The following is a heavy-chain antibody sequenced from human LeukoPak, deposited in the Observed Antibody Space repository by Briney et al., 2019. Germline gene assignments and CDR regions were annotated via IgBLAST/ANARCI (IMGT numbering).Heavy chain of an antibody. CDR3: AKRSGDWYFFDY. D-gene: IGHD3-9*01. V-gene: IGHV1-18*01. J-gene: IGHJ4*02. CDR1: GYTFSSYS. CDR2: ISTYNGDA. Sequence: GASVKVSCKASGYTFSSYSIIWVRQAPGQGLEWMGWISTYNGDAKYAQKFQGRVSMTTDTSTGTAYMELTNLISDDTAIYYCAKRSGDWYFFDYWGQGTLVTVSS.